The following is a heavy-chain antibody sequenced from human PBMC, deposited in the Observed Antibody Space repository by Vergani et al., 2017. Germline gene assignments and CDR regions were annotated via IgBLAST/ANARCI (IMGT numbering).Heavy chain of an antibody. V-gene: IGHV5-51*03. CDR1: EYSFGNYW. Sequence: EVELVQSGPEMRKPGESLKISCKGSEYSFGNYWIGWVRQMPGKGLEWMGIIYPGDSDTRYSPSFQGQVTISADKSISTAYLQWSSLKASDTAMYYCARVPATATYYYYGMDVWGQGTTVTVSS. CDR2: IYPGDSDT. CDR3: ARVPATATYYYYGMDV. D-gene: IGHD2-2*01. J-gene: IGHJ6*02.